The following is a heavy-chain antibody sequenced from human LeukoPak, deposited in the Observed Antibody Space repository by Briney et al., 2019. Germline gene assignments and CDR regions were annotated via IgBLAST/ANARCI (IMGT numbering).Heavy chain of an antibody. D-gene: IGHD3-3*01. CDR3: ARVPRSSRIPIFR. Sequence: GGSLRLSCAASEFTFSSYEMNWVRQAPGKGLEWVSYISSSGDTIYYADSVKGRFTIYRDNAKNSLYLQLNSLRAEDTAVYYCARVPRSSRIPIFRWGQGTLVTVFS. V-gene: IGHV3-48*03. CDR2: ISSSGDTI. J-gene: IGHJ4*02. CDR1: EFTFSSYE.